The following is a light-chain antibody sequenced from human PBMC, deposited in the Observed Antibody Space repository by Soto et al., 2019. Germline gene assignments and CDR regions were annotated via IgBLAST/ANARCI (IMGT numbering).Light chain of an antibody. CDR3: QQYNAFST. V-gene: IGKV1-5*03. CDR2: RAS. CDR1: QSIGTW. Sequence: DIQMTQSPSTLSASVGDRVTITCRASQSIGTWLAWSQQKPGKAPKLLIYRASTLESGVPSSFSGSGSGTEFSLTISSLQPDDSATYYCQQYNAFSTFGQGTKVEIK. J-gene: IGKJ1*01.